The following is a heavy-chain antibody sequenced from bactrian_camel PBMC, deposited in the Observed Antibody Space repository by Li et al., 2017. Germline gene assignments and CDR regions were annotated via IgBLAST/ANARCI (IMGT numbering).Heavy chain of an antibody. V-gene: IGHV3S53*01. J-gene: IGHJ4*01. CDR1: YTYNEGD. Sequence: HVQLVESGGGSVQAGGSLRLSCGYTYNEGDMAWFRQAPGKEREGVAAIDSTGSANYADSVKGRFTISQDKARNTVYLQMNSLTPEDTAMYYCAAARWTYGGRWLEPETYNYWGQGTQVTVS. CDR2: IDSTGSA. CDR3: AAARWTYGGRWLEPETYNY. D-gene: IGHD6*01.